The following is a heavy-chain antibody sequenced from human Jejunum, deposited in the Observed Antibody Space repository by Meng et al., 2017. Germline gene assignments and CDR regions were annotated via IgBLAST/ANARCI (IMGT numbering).Heavy chain of an antibody. V-gene: IGHV4-39*07. CDR1: GGSISSNSYY. J-gene: IGHJ4*02. CDR2: IYYSGST. CDR3: TRVRDGMATIDY. Sequence: QLQESGPGLVKPSETLSLTCTVSGGSISSNSYYWGWIRQPPGKGLEWIGGIYYSGSTYYNPSLKSRVTISIDTSKNQFSLRLSSVTAADTAVYYCTRVRDGMATIDYWGQGTLVTVSS. D-gene: IGHD5-24*01.